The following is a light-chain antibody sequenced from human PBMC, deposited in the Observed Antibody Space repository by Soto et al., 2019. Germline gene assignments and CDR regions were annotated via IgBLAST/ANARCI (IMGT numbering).Light chain of an antibody. CDR3: GSWDSSLSAYV. Sequence: SALTQPPSVSAAPGQKVTISCSGSSSNIGGNSVSWYQQLPGTAPKLLIYDDNKRPSGIPDRFSGSKSGTSATLGITGFQTGDQADYYCGSWDSSLSAYVFGNGTK. J-gene: IGLJ1*01. CDR2: DDN. CDR1: SSNIGGNS. V-gene: IGLV1-51*01.